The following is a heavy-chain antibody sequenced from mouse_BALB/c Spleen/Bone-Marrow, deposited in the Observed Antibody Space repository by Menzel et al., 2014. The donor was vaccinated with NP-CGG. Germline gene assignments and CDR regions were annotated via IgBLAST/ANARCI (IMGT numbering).Heavy chain of an antibody. CDR3: TRREYGNYGYAMDY. CDR1: GYTVTDYN. V-gene: IGHV1S29*02. Sequence: VQLQQSGPELVKPGASVKISCKASGYTVTDYNMHWVKQSHGKSLEWIGYIYPYNGGTGYNQKFKSKATLAVDNSSSTAYMGLRSLTSEDSAVYYCTRREYGNYGYAMDYWGQGTSVTVSS. J-gene: IGHJ4*01. D-gene: IGHD2-10*02. CDR2: IYPYNGGT.